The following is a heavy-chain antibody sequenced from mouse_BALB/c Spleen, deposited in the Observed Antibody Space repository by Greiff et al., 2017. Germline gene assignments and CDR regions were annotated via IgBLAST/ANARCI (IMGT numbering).Heavy chain of an antibody. CDR1: GYSITSDYA. CDR2: ISYSGST. J-gene: IGHJ1*01. Sequence: EVKLQESGPGLVKPSQSLSLTCTVTGYSITSDYAWNWIRQFPGNKLEWMGYISYSGSTSYNPSLKSRISITRDTSKNQFFLQLNSVTTEDTATYYCARGTLLLRDWYFDVWGAGTTVTVSS. V-gene: IGHV3-2*02. D-gene: IGHD1-1*01. CDR3: ARGTLLLRDWYFDV.